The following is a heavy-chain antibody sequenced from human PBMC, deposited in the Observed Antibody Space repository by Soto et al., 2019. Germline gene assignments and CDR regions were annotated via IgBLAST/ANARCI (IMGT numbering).Heavy chain of an antibody. V-gene: IGHV1-69*13. J-gene: IGHJ6*02. D-gene: IGHD5-18*01. Sequence: SVKVSCKASGGTFSSYAISWVRQAPGQGLEWMGGIIPIFGTANYAQKFQGRVTITADESTSTAYMELSSLRSEDTAVYYCARSVDTAMAVGYYYYGMDVWGQGTTVTVSS. CDR1: GGTFSSYA. CDR3: ARSVDTAMAVGYYYYGMDV. CDR2: IIPIFGTA.